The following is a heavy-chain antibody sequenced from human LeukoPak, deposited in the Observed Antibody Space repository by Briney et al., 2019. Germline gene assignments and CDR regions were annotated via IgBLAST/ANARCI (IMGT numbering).Heavy chain of an antibody. Sequence: SQTLSLTCGISGDSVSSNNGAWNWIRQSPSRGLEWLGRTYYRSKWYADYAGSMKGRITISPDTSKNQFSLQLNSVPPEDTAVYYCAGDVGTSGWYTFDYWGQGTLVTVSS. V-gene: IGHV6-1*01. CDR2: TYYRSKWYA. CDR1: GDSVSSNNGA. J-gene: IGHJ4*02. D-gene: IGHD6-19*01. CDR3: AGDVGTSGWYTFDY.